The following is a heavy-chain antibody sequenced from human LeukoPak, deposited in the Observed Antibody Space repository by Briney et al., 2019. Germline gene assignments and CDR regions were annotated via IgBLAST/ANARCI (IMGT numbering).Heavy chain of an antibody. CDR1: GFTVSSAD. CDR3: ALLGAAGREYFQR. D-gene: IGHD6-13*01. Sequence: GGSLRLSRAASGFTVSSADMSWVRQAPGKGLEWVSAVYSGGSTFYADSVKGRFTISRDNSKNTLYLQISSLRVEDTAVYYCALLGAAGREYFQRWGQGTLVTVSS. V-gene: IGHV3-53*01. J-gene: IGHJ1*01. CDR2: VYSGGST.